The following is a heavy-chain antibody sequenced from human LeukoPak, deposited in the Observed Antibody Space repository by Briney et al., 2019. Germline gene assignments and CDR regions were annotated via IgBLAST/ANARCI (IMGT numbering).Heavy chain of an antibody. D-gene: IGHD3-9*01. CDR2: IKEDGSGK. J-gene: IGHJ3*02. Sequence: GGSLRLSCAASGFTLSNYWMTWVRQAPGKGLEWVANIKEDGSGKNYVDSVKGRFTITRANGKNSLYLQMNSLRVEDTAMYYCARDNPPNYDVLTGYDDVFDIWGQGTMVSVSS. CDR1: GFTLSNYW. CDR3: ARDNPPNYDVLTGYDDVFDI. V-gene: IGHV3-7*01.